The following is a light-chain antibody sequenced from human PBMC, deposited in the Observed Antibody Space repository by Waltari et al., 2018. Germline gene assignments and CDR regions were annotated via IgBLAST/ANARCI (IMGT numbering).Light chain of an antibody. CDR2: SAS. V-gene: IGKV1-39*01. CDR3: QQNYASPFT. CDR1: QTVTSD. J-gene: IGKJ2*01. Sequence: DIQMIQSPSSLSASIGDRVLITCRASQTVTSDLHWYQQRPGKPPKLLIYSASTLQRGVSSRFSGSGSGTDFTLTINNLQPDDFATYFCQQNYASPFTFGQGTKLDMK.